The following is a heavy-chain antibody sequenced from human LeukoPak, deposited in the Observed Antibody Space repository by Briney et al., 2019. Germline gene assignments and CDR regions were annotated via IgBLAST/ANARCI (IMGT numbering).Heavy chain of an antibody. CDR3: ARDEIPSGT. J-gene: IGHJ3*01. CDR1: GFIFNNYA. CDR2: ISGSGRNT. D-gene: IGHD6-25*01. V-gene: IGHV3-23*01. Sequence: GGSLRLSCAASGFIFNNYALRWVRQTPGKGLEWVSAISGSGRNTYYADSVKGRFTISRDNSRSTVDLQMNSLRVEDTGIYYCARDEIPSGTWGQGTMVIVSS.